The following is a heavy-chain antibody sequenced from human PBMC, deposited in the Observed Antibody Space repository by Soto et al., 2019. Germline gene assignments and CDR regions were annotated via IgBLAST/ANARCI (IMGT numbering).Heavy chain of an antibody. Sequence: QVQLVQSGAEVKKPGASVKVSCKASGYAFTTYDINWVRQATGQGPEWMGWMNPNSGHTGYAQKFQGRVTVTRDTSINTASMELSSLRSEDTAVYYFARGSMWCGGDGMDVWGQGTTVTVSS. CDR2: MNPNSGHT. CDR1: GYAFTTYD. D-gene: IGHD3-10*01. CDR3: ARGSMWCGGDGMDV. J-gene: IGHJ6*02. V-gene: IGHV1-8*01.